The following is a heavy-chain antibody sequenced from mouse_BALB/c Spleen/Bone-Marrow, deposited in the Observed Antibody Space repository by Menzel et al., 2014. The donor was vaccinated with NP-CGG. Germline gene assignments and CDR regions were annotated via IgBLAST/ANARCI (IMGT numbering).Heavy chain of an antibody. V-gene: IGHV1S29*02. J-gene: IGHJ2*01. CDR3: ARGRRYDGPYFDY. CDR2: ISPYIGGT. CDR1: GYTFTDFN. Sequence: EVMLVESGPELVKPGGSVKISCKASGYTFTDFNMHWVKQSHGKSLEWIGFISPYIGGTGYNQKFKSKATLTVDSSSSTAYMELRSLTSEDSAVYYCARGRRYDGPYFDYWGQGTTLTVSS. D-gene: IGHD2-14*01.